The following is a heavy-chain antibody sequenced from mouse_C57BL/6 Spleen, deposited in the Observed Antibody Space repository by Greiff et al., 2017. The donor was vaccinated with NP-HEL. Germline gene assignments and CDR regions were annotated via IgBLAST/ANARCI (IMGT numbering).Heavy chain of an antibody. J-gene: IGHJ2*01. CDR1: GYAFSSYW. D-gene: IGHD6-1*01. CDR2: IYPGDGDT. CDR3: ARSWQPDYFDY. Sequence: QLQQSGAELVKPGASVKISCKASGYAFSSYWMNWLKQRPGKGLEWIVQIYPGDGDTTHNGKFKGKATLTADKSSSTAYMQLSSLTSEDSAVYFCARSWQPDYFDYWGQGTTLTVSS. V-gene: IGHV1-80*01.